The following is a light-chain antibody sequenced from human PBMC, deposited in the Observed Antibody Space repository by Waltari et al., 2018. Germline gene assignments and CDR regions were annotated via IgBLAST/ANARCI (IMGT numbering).Light chain of an antibody. CDR2: GKN. Sequence: SSELTQDPAVSVALGQTVRITCQGDSLRSSYARQYQQKPGQAPVLVIYGKNNRPSGIPDRFSGSSSGNTASLTITGAQAEDEADYYCNSRDSSGNHLGVVFGGGTKLTVL. CDR3: NSRDSSGNHLGVV. CDR1: SLRSSY. V-gene: IGLV3-19*01. J-gene: IGLJ2*01.